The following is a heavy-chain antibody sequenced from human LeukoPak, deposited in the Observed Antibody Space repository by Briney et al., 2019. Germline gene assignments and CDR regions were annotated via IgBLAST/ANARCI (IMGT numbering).Heavy chain of an antibody. CDR1: GFTFDDYA. D-gene: IGHD6-13*01. CDR3: ARDQFLIAAAGTDY. V-gene: IGHV3-9*01. CDR2: ISWNSGSI. J-gene: IGHJ4*02. Sequence: GGSLRLSCAASGFTFDDYAMHWVRQAPGKGLEWVSGISWNSGSIGYADSVKGRFTISRDNAKNSLYLQMNSLRAEDTAAYYCARDQFLIAAAGTDYWGQGTLVTVSS.